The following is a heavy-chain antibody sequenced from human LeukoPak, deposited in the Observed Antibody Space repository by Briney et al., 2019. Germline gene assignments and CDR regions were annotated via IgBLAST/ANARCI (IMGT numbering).Heavy chain of an antibody. Sequence: SETLSLTCTVSGGSISSYYWNWIRQSPGKGLEWIGEINHSGSTHYNPSLKSRVTISVDTSQKQFSLRLTSVTAADTAVYYCAGYCSGGSCYFNYFDYWGQGTLVTVSS. V-gene: IGHV4-34*01. CDR1: GGSISSYY. D-gene: IGHD2-15*01. CDR3: AGYCSGGSCYFNYFDY. CDR2: INHSGST. J-gene: IGHJ4*02.